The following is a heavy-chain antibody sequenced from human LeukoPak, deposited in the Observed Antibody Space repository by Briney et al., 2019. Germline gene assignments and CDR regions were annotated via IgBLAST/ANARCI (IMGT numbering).Heavy chain of an antibody. CDR2: ISSSGSTI. J-gene: IGHJ4*02. V-gene: IGHV3-11*01. CDR3: ARGDAPCSSSWYLVDY. CDR1: GFTFSDYY. Sequence: GGSLRLSCAASGFTFSDYYMSWIRQAPGKGLEWVSYISSSGSTIYYADSVKGRFTISRDNAKNSLYLQMNSLRAEDTAVYYCARGDAPCSSSWYLVDYWGQGTLVTVSS. D-gene: IGHD6-13*01.